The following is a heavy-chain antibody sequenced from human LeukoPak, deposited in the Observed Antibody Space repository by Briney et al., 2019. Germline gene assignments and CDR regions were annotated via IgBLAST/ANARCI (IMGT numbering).Heavy chain of an antibody. CDR3: ASLVDTAMVSHYYGMDV. Sequence: SETLSLTCAVYGGSFSGYYWSWIRQHPGKGLEWIGYIYYSGSTYYNPSLKSRVTISVDTSKNQFSLKLSSVTAADTAVYYCASLVDTAMVSHYYGMDVWGQGTTVTVSS. CDR1: GGSFSGYY. J-gene: IGHJ6*02. D-gene: IGHD5-18*01. V-gene: IGHV4-31*11. CDR2: IYYSGST.